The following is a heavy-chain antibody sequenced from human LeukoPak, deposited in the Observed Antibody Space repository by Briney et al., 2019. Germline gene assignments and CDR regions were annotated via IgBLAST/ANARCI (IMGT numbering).Heavy chain of an antibody. V-gene: IGHV3-53*01. CDR2: IYSGGST. D-gene: IGHD3-10*01. CDR1: GFTVSSNY. CDR3: ARRGHGVILTYYYGMDV. Sequence: GGSLRLSCAASGFTVSSNYMSWVRQAPGKGLEWVSVIYSGGSTYYADSVKGRFTISRDNSKSTLYLQMNSLRAEDTAVYYCARRGHGVILTYYYGMDVWGQGTTVTVSS. J-gene: IGHJ6*02.